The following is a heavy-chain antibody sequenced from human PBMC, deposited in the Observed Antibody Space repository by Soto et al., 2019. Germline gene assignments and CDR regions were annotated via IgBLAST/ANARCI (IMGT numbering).Heavy chain of an antibody. V-gene: IGHV4-59*01. Sequence: ETLSLTCTVSGGTISSYYWSWIRQPPGKGLEWIGYIYYSGSTNYNPSLKSRVTISVDTSKNQFSLKLSSVTAADTAVYYCARVGFNWNDDYYGMDVWGQGTTVTVSS. D-gene: IGHD1-20*01. CDR1: GGTISSYY. J-gene: IGHJ6*02. CDR2: IYYSGST. CDR3: ARVGFNWNDDYYGMDV.